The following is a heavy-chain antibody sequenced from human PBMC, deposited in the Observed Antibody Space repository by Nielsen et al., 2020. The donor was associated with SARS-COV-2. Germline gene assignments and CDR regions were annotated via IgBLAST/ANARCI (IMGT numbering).Heavy chain of an antibody. Sequence: SETLSLTCAVSGGSVSSNDWWTCVRQSPGKGLEWIGEVSHIGSINYNPSLTSRVTLSMDKSKRRFSLRLTSVSAADTAVYFCARGDLVVVPSPILGLGPFFYYFYLDVWGKGTTVIVSS. CDR2: VSHIGSI. CDR3: ARGDLVVVPSPILGLGPFFYYFYLDV. CDR1: GGSVSSNDW. J-gene: IGHJ6*03. D-gene: IGHD2-2*01. V-gene: IGHV4-4*02.